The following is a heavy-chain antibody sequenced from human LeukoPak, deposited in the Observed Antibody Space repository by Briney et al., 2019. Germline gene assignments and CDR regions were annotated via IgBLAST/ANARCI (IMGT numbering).Heavy chain of an antibody. Sequence: SETLSLTCAVSGGSISSSNWWSWVRQPPGKELEWIGEIFHTGSTNYNPSLKSRVTISVDKSKNQFSLKLSSVTAADTAVYYCARLTRGSSVWFFDYWGQGTLVTVSS. D-gene: IGHD6-19*01. CDR1: GGSISSSNW. CDR2: IFHTGST. J-gene: IGHJ4*02. CDR3: ARLTRGSSVWFFDY. V-gene: IGHV4-4*02.